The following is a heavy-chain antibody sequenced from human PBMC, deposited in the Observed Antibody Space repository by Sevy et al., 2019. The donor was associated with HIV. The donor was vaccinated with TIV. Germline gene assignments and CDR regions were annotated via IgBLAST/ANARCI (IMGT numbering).Heavy chain of an antibody. V-gene: IGHV1-18*01. CDR2: ISAYNGNT. Sequence: ASVKVSCKASGYTFTSYGISWVRQAPGQGLEWMGWISAYNGNTNYAQKLQGRVTMTTDTSTSTAYMELRSLRSDDTAVDYCASSYCGGDCPSFDYYYYYGMDVWGQGTTVTVSS. J-gene: IGHJ6*02. CDR1: GYTFTSYG. D-gene: IGHD2-21*02. CDR3: ASSYCGGDCPSFDYYYYYGMDV.